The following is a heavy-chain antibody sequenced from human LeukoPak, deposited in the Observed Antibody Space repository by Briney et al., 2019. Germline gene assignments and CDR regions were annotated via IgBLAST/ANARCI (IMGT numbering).Heavy chain of an antibody. CDR2: ISGDGGST. J-gene: IGHJ6*03. CDR1: GFTFDDYA. CDR3: AKDFFTTETNCYYYMDV. D-gene: IGHD1-1*01. V-gene: IGHV3-43*02. Sequence: PGGSLRLSCAASGFTFDDYAMHWVRQAPGKGLEWVSLISGDGGSTYYADSVKGRFTISRDNSKNSLYLQMNSLRTEDTALYYCAKDFFTTETNCYYYMDVWGKGTTVTVSS.